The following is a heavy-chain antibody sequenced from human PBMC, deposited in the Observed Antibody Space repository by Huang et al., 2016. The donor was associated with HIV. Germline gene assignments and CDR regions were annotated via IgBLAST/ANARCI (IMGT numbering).Heavy chain of an antibody. CDR2: ISDSGRT. CDR1: GGSFSGHY. V-gene: IGHV4-34*02. J-gene: IGHJ3*02. D-gene: IGHD3-22*01. CDR3: ARMFKYDSGGYWGNDAFDI. Sequence: QVQLQQWGAELLKPSETLSLTCAVYGGSFSGHYWTWIRQPPGRGLEWIGEISDSGRTTYNPALKSRVTISGDTSQSQFSLKLNSVTAADTAIYYCARMFKYDSGGYWGNDAFDIWGQGTMVTVSS.